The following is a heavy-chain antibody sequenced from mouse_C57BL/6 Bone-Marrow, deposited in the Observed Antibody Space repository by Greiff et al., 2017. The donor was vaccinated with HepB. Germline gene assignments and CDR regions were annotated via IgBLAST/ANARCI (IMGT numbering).Heavy chain of an antibody. Sequence: QVQLQQSGAELARPGASVKLSCKASGYTFTSYGISWVKQRTGQGLEWIGEIYPRSGNTYYNEKFKGKATLTADKSSSTAYMQLSSLTSEDSAVYYCARLGLRGYAMDYWGQGTSVTVSS. CDR1: GYTFTSYG. J-gene: IGHJ4*01. D-gene: IGHD1-1*01. V-gene: IGHV1-81*01. CDR2: IYPRSGNT. CDR3: ARLGLRGYAMDY.